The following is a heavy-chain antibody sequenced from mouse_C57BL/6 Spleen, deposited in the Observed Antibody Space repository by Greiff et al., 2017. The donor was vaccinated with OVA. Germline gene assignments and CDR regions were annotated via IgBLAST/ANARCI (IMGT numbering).Heavy chain of an antibody. CDR1: GYAFSSSW. D-gene: IGHD2-4*01. J-gene: IGHJ4*01. CDR2: IYPGDGDT. CDR3: ARRIYYDYPYYAMDY. V-gene: IGHV1-82*01. Sequence: QVQLQQSGPELVKPGASVKISCKASGYAFSSSWMNWVKQRPGKGLEWIGRIYPGDGDTNYNGKFKGKATLTADKSSSTAYMQLSSLTSEDSAVYVCARRIYYDYPYYAMDYWGQGTSVTVSS.